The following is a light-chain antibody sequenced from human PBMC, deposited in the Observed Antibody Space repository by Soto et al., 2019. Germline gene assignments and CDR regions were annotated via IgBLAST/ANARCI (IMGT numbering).Light chain of an antibody. CDR3: LKRSLWLT. J-gene: IGKJ4*01. CDR2: ESS. Sequence: EIVLTQSPATLSLSPGERATLSCRASQSVGNYLAWYQQKPGQAPRLLIYESSIRATGIPARFTGSGSGTDFPLTISSLEPEDFAIYYCLKRSLWLTFGGGTKVEIK. CDR1: QSVGNY. V-gene: IGKV3-11*01.